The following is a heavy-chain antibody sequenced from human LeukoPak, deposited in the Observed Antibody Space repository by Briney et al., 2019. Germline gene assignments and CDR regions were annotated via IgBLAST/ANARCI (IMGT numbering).Heavy chain of an antibody. D-gene: IGHD4-4*01. CDR2: INHSGST. Sequence: SETLSLTCAVYGGSFSGNYWSWIRQPPGKGLEWIGEINHSGSTNYSPSLKSRVTISVDTSKNQFSLKLSSVTAADTAVYYCVSNPYSNCYFDYWGQGTLVTVSS. CDR1: GGSFSGNY. CDR3: VSNPYSNCYFDY. J-gene: IGHJ4*02. V-gene: IGHV4-34*01.